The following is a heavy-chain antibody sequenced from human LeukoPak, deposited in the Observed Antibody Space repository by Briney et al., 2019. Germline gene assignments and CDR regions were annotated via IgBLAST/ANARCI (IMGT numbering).Heavy chain of an antibody. CDR2: IIPIFGTA. J-gene: IGHJ6*02. D-gene: IGHD6-6*01. V-gene: IGHV1-69*13. CDR1: GGTFISYG. Sequence: SVKVSCKASGGTFISYGISWVRQAPGQGLEWMGGIIPIFGTANYAQKFQGRVTITADESTSTAYMELSSLRSEDTAVYYCARLDEYSSSSRYYGMDVWGQGTTVTVSS. CDR3: ARLDEYSSSSRYYGMDV.